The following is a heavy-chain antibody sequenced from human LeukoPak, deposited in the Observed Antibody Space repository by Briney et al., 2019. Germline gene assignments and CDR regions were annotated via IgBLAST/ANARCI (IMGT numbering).Heavy chain of an antibody. CDR1: GGSISSGDYY. D-gene: IGHD3-10*01. CDR3: ARIEGNSGYGWSHFDY. V-gene: IGHV4-30-4*01. Sequence: SETLSLTCTVSGGSISSGDYYWSWIRQPPGKGLEWIGYIYYSGSTYYNPSLKSRVTISVDTSKNQFSLKLSSVTAADTAVYYCARIEGNSGYGWSHFDYWGQGRLVTVSS. CDR2: IYYSGST. J-gene: IGHJ4*02.